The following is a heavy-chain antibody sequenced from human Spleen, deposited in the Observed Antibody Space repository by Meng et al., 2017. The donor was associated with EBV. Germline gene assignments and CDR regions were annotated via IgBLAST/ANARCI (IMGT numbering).Heavy chain of an antibody. CDR2: IYHTGST. V-gene: IGHV4-34*01. D-gene: IGHD3-10*01. J-gene: IGHJ4*02. CDR3: ARGAWDGSGTRPFDH. Sequence: GKLQQGGAGLLKPSGTFSLTGACFGGSLSGYHWSWIRQPPGMGLEWIGEIYHTGSTTYNSSLKSRVTLSLNTSNNQFSLNLSSVTAADTAVYYCARGAWDGSGTRPFDHWGQGTLVTVSS. CDR1: GGSLSGYH.